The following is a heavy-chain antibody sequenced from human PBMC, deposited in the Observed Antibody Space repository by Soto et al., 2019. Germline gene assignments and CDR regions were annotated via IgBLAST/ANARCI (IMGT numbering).Heavy chain of an antibody. CDR2: IYYSGST. J-gene: IGHJ5*02. V-gene: IGHV4-30-4*01. D-gene: IGHD6-25*01. Sequence: SETLSLTCTVSGGSISSGDYYWSWIRQPPGKGLEWIGYIYYSGSTYYSPSLKSRVTISVDTSKNQFSLKLSSVTAADTAVYYCARKSYGYRVWFDPWGQGTLVTVSS. CDR1: GGSISSGDYY. CDR3: ARKSYGYRVWFDP.